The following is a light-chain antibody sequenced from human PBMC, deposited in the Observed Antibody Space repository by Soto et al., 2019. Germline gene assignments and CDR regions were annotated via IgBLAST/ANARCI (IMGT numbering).Light chain of an antibody. Sequence: EIVLTQSPATLSLSPGERATLSYRASQSVSSYLAWYQQKPGQAPRLLTYDASNRATGIPARFSGSGSGTDFTLTISSLEPEDFAVYYCQQRSNWPPVTFGQGTRLEIK. J-gene: IGKJ5*01. CDR2: DAS. V-gene: IGKV3-11*01. CDR3: QQRSNWPPVT. CDR1: QSVSSY.